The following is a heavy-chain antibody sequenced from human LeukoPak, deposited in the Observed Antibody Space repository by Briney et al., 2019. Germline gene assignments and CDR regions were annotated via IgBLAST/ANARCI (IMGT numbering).Heavy chain of an antibody. D-gene: IGHD3-3*01. CDR2: ITHAGSEK. CDR1: GFIFTNYF. J-gene: IGHJ4*02. V-gene: IGHV3-7*01. Sequence: GGSLRLSCAASGFIFTNYFMSWVRQHPGKGLEWVASITHAGSEKYYVDSVGGRFTISRDNTMNSLYLQMSSLRAEDTAVYYCATDRGWRTSGYYLYYFEYWGQGTLVTYSS. CDR3: ATDRGWRTSGYYLYYFEY.